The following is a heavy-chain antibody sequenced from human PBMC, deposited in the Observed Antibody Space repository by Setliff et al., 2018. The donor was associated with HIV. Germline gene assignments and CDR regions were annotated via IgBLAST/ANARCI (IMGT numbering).Heavy chain of an antibody. CDR3: TTGPYNGYSD. CDR2: ITNDVSAT. V-gene: IGHV3-74*01. Sequence: GGSLRLSCAASGFTSGFAFSHYWMHWVRQVPGKGLVWVSRITNDVSATTYADFVKGRLTISGDNAKNMVYLQMTILRVEDTAVYYCTTGPYNGYSDWGHGTAVTVSS. D-gene: IGHD5-12*01. CDR1: GFAFSHYW. J-gene: IGHJ4*01.